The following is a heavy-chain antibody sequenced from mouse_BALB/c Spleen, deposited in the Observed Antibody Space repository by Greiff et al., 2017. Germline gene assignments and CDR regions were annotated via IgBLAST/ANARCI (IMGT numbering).Heavy chain of an antibody. CDR2: ISYSGST. J-gene: IGHJ4*01. CDR1: GYSITSDYA. Sequence: EVQLVESGPGLVKPSQSLSLTCTVTGYSITSDYAWNWIRQFPGNKLEWMGYISYSGSTSYNPSLKSRISITRDTSKNQFFLQLNSVTTEDTATYYCARWDWDEAMDYWGQGTSVTVSS. CDR3: ARWDWDEAMDY. V-gene: IGHV3-2*02. D-gene: IGHD4-1*01.